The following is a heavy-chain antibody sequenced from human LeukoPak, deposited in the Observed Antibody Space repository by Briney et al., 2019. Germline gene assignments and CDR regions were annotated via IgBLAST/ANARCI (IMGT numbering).Heavy chain of an antibody. D-gene: IGHD2-2*01. Sequence: KPGESLKISCKGSGYSFTSYWIGWVRQMPGKGLEWMGIIYPGDSDTRYSPSFQGQVTISADKSISTAYLQWSSLKASDTAMYYCARIRQYQLQLKAFDIWGQGTMVTVSS. CDR1: GYSFTSYW. CDR2: IYPGDSDT. CDR3: ARIRQYQLQLKAFDI. V-gene: IGHV5-51*01. J-gene: IGHJ3*02.